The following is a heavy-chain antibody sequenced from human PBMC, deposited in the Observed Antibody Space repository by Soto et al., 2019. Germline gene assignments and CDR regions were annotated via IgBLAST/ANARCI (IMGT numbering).Heavy chain of an antibody. CDR2: IYYSGSP. D-gene: IGHD6-13*01. Sequence: SETLSLTCTVSGRSIISSSFHWGWVLEPPAKGRGGIGGIYYSGSPYYRPSLKSPVTISVAPPQHQFSLKLSSVPAAATAVYYCAGRERAAGTDWWFDPWGQGTLVT. CDR1: GRSIISSSFH. V-gene: IGHV4-39*01. CDR3: AGRERAAGTDWWFDP. J-gene: IGHJ5*02.